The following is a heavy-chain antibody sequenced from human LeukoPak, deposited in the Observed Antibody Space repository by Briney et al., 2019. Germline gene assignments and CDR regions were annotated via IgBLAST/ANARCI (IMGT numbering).Heavy chain of an antibody. V-gene: IGHV3-74*03. CDR3: ARERAYSYGEFDY. D-gene: IGHD5-18*01. CDR2: INSDGSST. CDR1: GFTFSGYW. J-gene: IGHJ4*02. Sequence: GGSLRLSCAASGFTFSGYWMHWVRQAPGKGLVWVSRINSDGSSTTYADSVRGRFTLSRDNAKNTLYLQMNSLRAEDTAVYYCARERAYSYGEFDYWGQGTLVSVSS.